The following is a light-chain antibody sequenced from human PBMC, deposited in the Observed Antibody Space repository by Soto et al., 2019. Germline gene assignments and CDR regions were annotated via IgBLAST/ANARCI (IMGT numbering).Light chain of an antibody. J-gene: IGLJ1*01. CDR1: SSDVGSYNF. CDR2: EVS. Sequence: LTHPASVSGSPGQSITISCTGTSSDVGSYNFVSWYQQLPGKAPKLMIYEVSNRPSGVSNRFSGSKSGNTASLTISGLQAEDEADYYCSSYTTSSNYVFGSGTKVTVL. CDR3: SSYTTSSNYV. V-gene: IGLV2-14*01.